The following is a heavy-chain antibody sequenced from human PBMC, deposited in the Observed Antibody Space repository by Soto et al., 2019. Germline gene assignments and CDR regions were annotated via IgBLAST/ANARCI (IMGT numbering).Heavy chain of an antibody. CDR3: ARDRNSSPGSYGMDV. J-gene: IGHJ6*02. CDR1: GGSISSGDYY. Sequence: QVQLQESGPGLVKPSQTLSLTCTVSGGSISSGDYYWSWIRQPPGKGLEWIGYIYYSGSTYYNPSLKSRVTISVDTSKNQFSLNLSSVTAADTAVYYCARDRNSSPGSYGMDVWGQGTTVTVSS. D-gene: IGHD6-13*01. V-gene: IGHV4-30-4*01. CDR2: IYYSGST.